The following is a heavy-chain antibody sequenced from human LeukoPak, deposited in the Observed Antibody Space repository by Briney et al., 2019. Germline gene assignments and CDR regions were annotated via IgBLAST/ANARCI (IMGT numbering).Heavy chain of an antibody. CDR2: INHSGST. D-gene: IGHD4-17*01. CDR1: GGSFSGYY. J-gene: IGHJ5*02. V-gene: IGHV4-34*01. Sequence: SETLSLTCALYGGSFSGYYWSWIREPPGKGLEWIGEINHSGSTNYNPSLKSRVTISVDTSKNQSSLKLSSVTAADTAVYYCARGCVATVTTRRDNWFDPWGQGTLVTVSS. CDR3: ARGCVATVTTRRDNWFDP.